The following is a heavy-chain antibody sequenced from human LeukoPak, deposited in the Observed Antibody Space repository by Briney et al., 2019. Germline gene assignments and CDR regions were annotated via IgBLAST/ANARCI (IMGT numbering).Heavy chain of an antibody. Sequence: GGSLRLSCAASGFTLSSYWMRWVRQAPGKGGGWVASIKKEGSEKHYVESVKGRFTISRDNAKNSLYLQMNSLRAEDTAVYYCVGGGEGRWDSWGQGTLVTVSS. V-gene: IGHV3-7*01. J-gene: IGHJ4*02. CDR3: VGGGEGRWDS. CDR2: IKKEGSEK. CDR1: GFTLSSYW. D-gene: IGHD2-15*01.